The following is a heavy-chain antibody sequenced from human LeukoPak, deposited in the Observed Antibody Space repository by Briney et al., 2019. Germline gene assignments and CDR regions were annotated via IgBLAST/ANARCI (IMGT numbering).Heavy chain of an antibody. J-gene: IGHJ3*02. V-gene: IGHV3-9*01. CDR2: ISWNSGSI. CDR3: AKDTTVIGGAFDI. Sequence: PSGRSLRLSCAASGFTFDDYAMHWVRQAPGKGLEWVSGISWNSGSIGYADSVKGRFTTSRDNAKNSLYLQMNSLRAEDTALYYCAKDTTVIGGAFDIWGQGTMVTVSS. D-gene: IGHD4-11*01. CDR1: GFTFDDYA.